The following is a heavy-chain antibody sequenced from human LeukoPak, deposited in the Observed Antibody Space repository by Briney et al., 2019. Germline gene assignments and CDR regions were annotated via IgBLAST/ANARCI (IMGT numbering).Heavy chain of an antibody. J-gene: IGHJ6*03. CDR3: AKDWRCSSTSCVYYYYIDV. CDR1: GFSFSNYG. V-gene: IGHV3-30*02. Sequence: GGSLRLSCATSGFSFSNYGMHWVRQAPGKGLEWATFIRYDGTHKYYADSVKGRFTISRDNSKNTLYLQMNSLRGEDTAVYYCAKDWRCSSTSCVYYYYIDVWGKGTTVTVSS. D-gene: IGHD2-2*01. CDR2: IRYDGTHK.